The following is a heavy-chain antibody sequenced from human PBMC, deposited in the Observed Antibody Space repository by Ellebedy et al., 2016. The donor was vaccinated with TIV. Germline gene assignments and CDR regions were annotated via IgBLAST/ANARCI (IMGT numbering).Heavy chain of an antibody. CDR2: INAGNGNT. CDR3: ARVSYGDYPLYFDY. Sequence: ASVKVSCKASGYTFTSYAMHWVRQAPGQRLEWMGWINAGNGNTKSSQKFQGRVTITRDTSTNTAYMELSSLRSEDTVVYYCARVSYGDYPLYFDYWGQGTLVTVSS. V-gene: IGHV1-3*01. CDR1: GYTFTSYA. D-gene: IGHD4-17*01. J-gene: IGHJ4*02.